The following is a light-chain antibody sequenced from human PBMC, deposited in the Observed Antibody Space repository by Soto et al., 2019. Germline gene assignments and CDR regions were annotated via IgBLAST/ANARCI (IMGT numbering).Light chain of an antibody. V-gene: IGLV2-23*01. J-gene: IGLJ1*01. CDR3: CSYAGTNTLV. CDR1: SRDVGSYNL. CDR2: EGN. Sequence: QSALTQPASVSGSPGQSITISCTGTSRDVGSYNLVSWYQQHPGKAPKLMIYEGNKRPSGVANRCSGSKSANTASLPISGLQTEDEDDYYCCSYAGTNTLVFGTGTKLTVL.